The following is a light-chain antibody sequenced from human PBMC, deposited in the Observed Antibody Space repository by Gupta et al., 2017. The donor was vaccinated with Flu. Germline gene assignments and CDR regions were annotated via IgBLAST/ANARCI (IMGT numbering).Light chain of an antibody. CDR3: CSCAGSSTL. CDR2: EVS. CDR1: SSDVGSYNL. Sequence: GQSITISCTGTSSDVGSYNLVSWYQQHPGKDPNLMIYEVSKRPSGVSNRFSGSKSGNTASLTISGLQTEDESDYYCSCAGSSTLFGGGTKLTVL. J-gene: IGLJ2*01. V-gene: IGLV2-23*02.